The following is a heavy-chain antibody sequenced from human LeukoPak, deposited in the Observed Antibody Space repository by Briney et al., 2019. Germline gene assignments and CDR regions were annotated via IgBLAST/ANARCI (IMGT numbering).Heavy chain of an antibody. J-gene: IGHJ4*02. D-gene: IGHD3-22*01. Sequence: GGSLRLSCAASGFTFSSYAMSWVRQAPGKGLEWVSAISGSGGSTYYADPVKGRFTISRDNSKNTLYLKMNSLRAEDTAVYYCAKRQYYYDRSGYYFAYGGQGTLVTVSS. CDR2: ISGSGGST. V-gene: IGHV3-23*01. CDR3: AKRQYYYDRSGYYFAY. CDR1: GFTFSSYA.